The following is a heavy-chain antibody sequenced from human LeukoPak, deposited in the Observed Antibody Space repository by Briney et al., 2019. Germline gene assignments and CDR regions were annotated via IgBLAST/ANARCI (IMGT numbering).Heavy chain of an antibody. J-gene: IGHJ6*03. CDR3: ARHPSGFLDYYYMDV. Sequence: GESLKISCKGSGYSSTTYWIGWVRQMPGKGLEWMGIIYPGDSDTRYSPSFQGQVTISADKSISTAYLKWSSLTASDTAMYYCARHPSGFLDYYYMDVWGKGTTVTVS. CDR2: IYPGDSDT. D-gene: IGHD6-25*01. CDR1: GYSSTTYW. V-gene: IGHV5-51*01.